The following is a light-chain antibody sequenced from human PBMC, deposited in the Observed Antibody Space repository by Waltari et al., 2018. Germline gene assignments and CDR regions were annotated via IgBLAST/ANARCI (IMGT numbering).Light chain of an antibody. V-gene: IGKV3-20*01. CDR2: DAS. CDR3: QKYRTLPAT. Sequence: EIVLTQSPGTLSLSPGDRATLSCRASQGVSRTLAWYQQKPGQAPRLLIYDASSRATGIPDRFSGSGSGTDFSLTISRLEPEDFAVYYCQKYRTLPATFGQGTKVEIK. CDR1: QGVSRT. J-gene: IGKJ1*01.